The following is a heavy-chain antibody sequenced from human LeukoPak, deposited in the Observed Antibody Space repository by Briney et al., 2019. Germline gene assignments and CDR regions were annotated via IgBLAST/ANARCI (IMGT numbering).Heavy chain of an antibody. V-gene: IGHV3-30*02. CDR3: AKDRSSSLQGYFDY. CDR1: GFTFSSYG. Sequence: GGSLRLSCAASGFTFSSYGMHWVRQAPGKGLEWVAFIRYDGSNKYYADSVKGRFTISRDNSKNTLYLQMNSLRAEDTAVYYCAKDRSSSLQGYFDYWGQGTLVTVSS. CDR2: IRYDGSNK. J-gene: IGHJ4*02. D-gene: IGHD6-13*01.